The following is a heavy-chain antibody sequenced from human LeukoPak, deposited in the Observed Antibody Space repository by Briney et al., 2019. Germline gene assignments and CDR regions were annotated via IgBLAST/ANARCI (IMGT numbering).Heavy chain of an antibody. CDR1: GGSISSSSYY. CDR2: IYYSGST. J-gene: IGHJ5*02. V-gene: IGHV4-39*01. CDR3: ARKYYYDSSGSNRFDP. Sequence: SETLSLTCTVSGGSISSSSYYWGWIRQPPGKGLEWIGSIYYSGSTYYNPSLKSRVTISVDTSKNQFSLKLSSVTAADTAVYYCARKYYYDSSGSNRFDPWGQGTLVTVSS. D-gene: IGHD3-22*01.